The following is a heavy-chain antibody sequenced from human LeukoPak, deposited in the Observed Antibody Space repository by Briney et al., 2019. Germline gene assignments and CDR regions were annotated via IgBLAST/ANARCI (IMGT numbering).Heavy chain of an antibody. CDR3: TTEDAFDI. CDR1: GFTFSNAW. Sequence: GGSLRLSCAAPGFTFSNAWMSWVRQAPGKGLEWVGRINSETDGGTTDYAAPVKGRFTSSRDDSKNTLYLQMNSLKTEDTAVYYCTTEDAFDIWGQGTMVTVSS. V-gene: IGHV3-15*01. CDR2: INSETDGGTT. J-gene: IGHJ3*02.